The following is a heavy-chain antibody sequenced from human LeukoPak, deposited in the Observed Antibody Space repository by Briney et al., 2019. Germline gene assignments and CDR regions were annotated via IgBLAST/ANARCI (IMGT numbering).Heavy chain of an antibody. CDR2: ISGSGGST. CDR3: AKDDPRVGATRNWFDP. V-gene: IGHV3-23*01. D-gene: IGHD1-26*01. Sequence: GGSPRLSCAASGFTFSSYAVSWVRQAPGKGLEWVSAISGSGGSTYYADSVKGRFTISRDDSKNTLYLQMNSLRAEDTAVYYCAKDDPRVGATRNWFDPWGQGTLVTVSS. J-gene: IGHJ5*02. CDR1: GFTFSSYA.